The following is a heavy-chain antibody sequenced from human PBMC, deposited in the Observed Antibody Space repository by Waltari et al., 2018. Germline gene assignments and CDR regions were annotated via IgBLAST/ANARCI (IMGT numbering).Heavy chain of an antibody. D-gene: IGHD6-6*01. J-gene: IGHJ6*02. V-gene: IGHV4-39*07. CDR3: ARVLEPAALWWQWGQLVPDYYYGMDV. CDR1: GGSISSSSYY. Sequence: QLQLQESGPGLVKPSETLSLTCTVSGGSISSSSYYWGWIRQPPGKGLEWIGSIYYSGSTYYNPSLKSRVTISVDTSKNQFSLKLSSVTAADTAVYYCARVLEPAALWWQWGQLVPDYYYGMDVWGQGTTVTVSS. CDR2: IYYSGST.